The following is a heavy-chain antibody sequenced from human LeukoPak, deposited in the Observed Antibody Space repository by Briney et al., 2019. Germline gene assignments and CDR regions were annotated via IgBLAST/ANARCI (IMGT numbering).Heavy chain of an antibody. D-gene: IGHD3-22*01. Sequence: SVRVSCKASGGTFSSYAISWVRQAPGQGLEWMGRIIPILGIANYAQKFQGRVTITADKSTSTAYMELSSLRSEDTAVYYCARKYYYDSSGYRAFDIWGQGTMVTVSS. J-gene: IGHJ3*02. CDR3: ARKYYYDSSGYRAFDI. CDR1: GGTFSSYA. CDR2: IIPILGIA. V-gene: IGHV1-69*04.